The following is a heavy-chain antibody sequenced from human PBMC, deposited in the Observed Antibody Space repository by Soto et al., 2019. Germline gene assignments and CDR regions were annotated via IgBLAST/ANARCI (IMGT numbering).Heavy chain of an antibody. Sequence: QVQLQQWGAGLLKPSETLSLTCAVYGESFSGYYWSWIRQAPGRGLEWIGEINHSGTTNYNPSLKRRVTISVDTSKNQFSLKLSSVTAADTAVYYCARGVVRRVIIQYTSFFDYWGQGTPVTASS. D-gene: IGHD3-10*01. CDR1: GESFSGYY. CDR2: INHSGTT. J-gene: IGHJ4*02. CDR3: ARGVVRRVIIQYTSFFDY. V-gene: IGHV4-34*01.